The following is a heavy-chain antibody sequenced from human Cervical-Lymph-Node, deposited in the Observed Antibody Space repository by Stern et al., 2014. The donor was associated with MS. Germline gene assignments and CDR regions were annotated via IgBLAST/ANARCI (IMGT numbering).Heavy chain of an antibody. CDR3: AREAAGSYYGYYYGMAV. CDR2: ITPMYGAA. D-gene: IGHD1-26*01. CDR1: GGTFSGDA. Sequence: VQLVESGAEVKKSGSSVKVSCKASGGTFSGDAIRWVRQAPGQGLEWMGGITPMYGAAHYAQKFQGRVTITADESTSTAYMELSSLRSDDTAVYYCAREAAGSYYGYYYGMAVWGQGTTVTVSS. J-gene: IGHJ6*02. V-gene: IGHV1-69*01.